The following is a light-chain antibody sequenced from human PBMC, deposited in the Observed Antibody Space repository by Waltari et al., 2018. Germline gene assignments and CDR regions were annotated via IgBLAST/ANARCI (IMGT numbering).Light chain of an antibody. CDR1: ASDVAFYNY. J-gene: IGLJ3*02. CDR3: NSYTGSSSWV. Sequence: QSALTQPASVSGSPGQSITISCTGTASDVAFYNYVSCYQQHPGKAPEVSIYDVSERPSGGFNRFSGSKSGNSAFLTISGLQAEDEADYYCNSYTGSSSWVFGGGTKLTV. CDR2: DVS. V-gene: IGLV2-14*03.